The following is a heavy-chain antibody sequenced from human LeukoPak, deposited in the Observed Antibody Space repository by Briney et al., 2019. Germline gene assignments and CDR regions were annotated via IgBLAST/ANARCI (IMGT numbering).Heavy chain of an antibody. CDR3: ARGSPYYDSSGVYY. V-gene: IGHV3-30-3*01. D-gene: IGHD3-22*01. J-gene: IGHJ4*02. CDR1: GFTFSSYA. Sequence: PGGSLRLSCAASGFTFSSYAMHWVRQAPGKGLEWVAVISYDGSNKYYADSVKGRFTISRDNSKNTLCLQMNSLRAEDTAVYYCARGSPYYDSSGVYYWGQGTLVTVSS. CDR2: ISYDGSNK.